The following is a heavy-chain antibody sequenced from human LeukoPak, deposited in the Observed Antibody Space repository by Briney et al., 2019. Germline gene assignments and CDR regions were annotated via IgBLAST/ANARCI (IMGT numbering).Heavy chain of an antibody. D-gene: IGHD2-15*01. CDR3: AREYCSGGSCYSAVNAFDI. J-gene: IGHJ3*02. Sequence: SETLSLTCTVSGGSISSGSYYWSWIRQPAGKGLEWIGRIYASGSTNYNPSLKSRVTISVDTSKSQFSLKLSSVTAADTAVYYCAREYCSGGSCYSAVNAFDIWGQGTTVTVSS. CDR1: GGSISSGSYY. CDR2: IYASGST. V-gene: IGHV4-61*02.